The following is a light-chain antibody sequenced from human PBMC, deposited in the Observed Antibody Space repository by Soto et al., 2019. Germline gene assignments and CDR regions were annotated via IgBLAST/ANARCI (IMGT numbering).Light chain of an antibody. Sequence: ERVMTQSPATLSVSPGERATLSCRASQSVGTNLAWYQQIPGQPPRLLVNGAFTRATGIPARFSGSGSGTEFTLTISSLQSEDFAVYYCQQYNNWWTFGQGTKVDIK. CDR3: QQYNNWWT. J-gene: IGKJ1*01. CDR1: QSVGTN. V-gene: IGKV3-15*01. CDR2: GAF.